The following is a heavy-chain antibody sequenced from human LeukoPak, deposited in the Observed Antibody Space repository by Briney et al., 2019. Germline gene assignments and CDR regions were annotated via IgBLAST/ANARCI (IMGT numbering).Heavy chain of an antibody. CDR1: GGPISSSSYY. CDR3: ARDRGWLQVVDFDY. V-gene: IGHV4-39*07. CDR2: IYYSGST. Sequence: SETLSLTCTVSGGPISSSSYYWGWIRQPPGKGLEWIGSIYYSGSTYYNPSLKSRVTISVDTSKNQFSLKLSSVTAADTAVYYCARDRGWLQVVDFDYWGQGTLVTVSS. D-gene: IGHD5-24*01. J-gene: IGHJ4*02.